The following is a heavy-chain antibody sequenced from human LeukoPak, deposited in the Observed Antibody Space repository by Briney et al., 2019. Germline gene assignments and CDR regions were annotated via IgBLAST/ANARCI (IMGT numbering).Heavy chain of an antibody. Sequence: GGSLRLSCAASGFTFSSYWMSWVRQAPGKGLEWVANIKQDGSEKYYVDSVKGRFTISRDNAKNTLYLQMNSLRAEDTAVYYCAKEVLDYGDSGGDDYWGQGTLVIVSS. CDR3: AKEVLDYGDSGGDDY. CDR2: IKQDGSEK. D-gene: IGHD4-17*01. J-gene: IGHJ4*02. CDR1: GFTFSSYW. V-gene: IGHV3-7*01.